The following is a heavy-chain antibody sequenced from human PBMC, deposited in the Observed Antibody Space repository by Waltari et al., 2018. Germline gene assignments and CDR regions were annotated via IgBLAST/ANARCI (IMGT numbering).Heavy chain of an antibody. J-gene: IGHJ4*02. CDR3: ARGGPAPIDY. D-gene: IGHD2-2*01. CDR1: GGSISSYY. Sequence: QVQLQESGPGLVKPSDTLPLTCTVPGGSISSYYWCWIRQPPGKGLEWIGYIYSSGSTNYNPSLKSRVTISVDTSKNQFSLKLSSVTAADTAVYYCARGGPAPIDYWGQGTLVTVSS. CDR2: IYSSGST. V-gene: IGHV4-59*01.